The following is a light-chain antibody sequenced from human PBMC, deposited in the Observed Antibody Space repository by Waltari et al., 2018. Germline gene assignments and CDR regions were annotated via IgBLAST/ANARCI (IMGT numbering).Light chain of an antibody. Sequence: SYVLTQPPSVSVAPGQTARSTCGGDNLGRKSVRWYQQRPGQAPVMVVYDASARPSGIPDRFSGSNSGNTATLTISRVEAGDEADYYCEVWDSNSDHYVFAPGTRVTVL. J-gene: IGLJ1*01. V-gene: IGLV3-21*02. CDR3: EVWDSNSDHYV. CDR2: DAS. CDR1: NLGRKS.